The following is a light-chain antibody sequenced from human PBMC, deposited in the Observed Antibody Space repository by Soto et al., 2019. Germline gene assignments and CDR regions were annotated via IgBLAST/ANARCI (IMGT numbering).Light chain of an antibody. CDR1: QSVSSN. CDR3: EQYTNWPPWT. J-gene: IGKJ1*01. V-gene: IGKV3-15*01. Sequence: EIVMTQSPATLSVSPGERATLSCRASQSVSSNLAWYQQKPGQAPRLLIYGASTTATGIPARFSGSGSGTEFTRTVSTLQSEDFSLYYCEQYTNWPPWTFGQGTKVEIK. CDR2: GAS.